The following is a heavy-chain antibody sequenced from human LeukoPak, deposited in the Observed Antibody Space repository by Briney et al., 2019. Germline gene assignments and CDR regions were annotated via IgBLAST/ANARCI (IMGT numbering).Heavy chain of an antibody. J-gene: IGHJ4*02. CDR2: IIHSGST. Sequence: SETLSLTCAVYGGSFSGYYWSWIRQPPGKGLEWIGEIIHSGSTNYNPSLKSRVTISVDTSKNQFSLKLSSVTAADTAVYYCARARYGSGNIDYWGQGTLVTVSS. D-gene: IGHD3-10*01. CDR3: ARARYGSGNIDY. CDR1: GGSFSGYY. V-gene: IGHV4-34*12.